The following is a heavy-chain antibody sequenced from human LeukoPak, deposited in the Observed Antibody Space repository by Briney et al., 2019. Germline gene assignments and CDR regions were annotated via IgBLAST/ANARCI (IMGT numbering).Heavy chain of an antibody. CDR1: GGSISSYY. D-gene: IGHD6-19*01. V-gene: IGHV4-59*08. Sequence: SETLSLTCTVSGGSISSYYWSWIRQPPGKGLEWIGYIYYSGSTNYNPSLKSRVTISVDTSKNQFSLKLSSVTAADTAAYYCARHQKAGYYYYGMDVWGQGTTVTVSS. CDR2: IYYSGST. CDR3: ARHQKAGYYYYGMDV. J-gene: IGHJ6*02.